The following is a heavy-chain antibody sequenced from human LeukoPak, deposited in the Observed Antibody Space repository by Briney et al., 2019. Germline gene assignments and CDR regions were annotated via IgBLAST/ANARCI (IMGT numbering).Heavy chain of an antibody. CDR2: INGSGSFT. D-gene: IGHD2-15*01. V-gene: IGHV3-23*05. CDR1: ELTVSNSA. CDR3: AKAEGYCSGTWCFRWFDW. J-gene: IGHJ4*02. Sequence: PPRISCSLSELTVSNSAMIEIRQDAGKALQRVSIINGSGSFTSYADSVKGRLTISRDNSKNTLYLQMNSLRAEDTAVYYCAKAEGYCSGTWCFRWFDWWGQGTLVTVYS.